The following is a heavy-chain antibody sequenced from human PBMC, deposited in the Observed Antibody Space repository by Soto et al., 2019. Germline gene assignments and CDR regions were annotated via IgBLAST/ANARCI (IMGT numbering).Heavy chain of an antibody. V-gene: IGHV4-4*09. J-gene: IGHJ4*02. CDR1: GGSLTGQH. Sequence: QVPLQESGLGLVKPSETLSLTCAVSGGSLTGQHWSWIRQPPGKGLEWIGQSVNSGTARYNPSLPSRGAISIDTSKNHFALRLSSVTAADTAVYYCARYIEGNGGRGSWGQGHLVTVSS. CDR3: ARYIEGNGGRGS. D-gene: IGHD4-17*01. CDR2: SVNSGTA.